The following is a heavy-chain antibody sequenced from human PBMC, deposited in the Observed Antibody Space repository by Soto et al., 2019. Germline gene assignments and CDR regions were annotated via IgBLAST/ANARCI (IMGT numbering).Heavy chain of an antibody. V-gene: IGHV1-18*04. CDR2: INVYNGNT. Sequence: QVQLVQSGAEVKKPGASVKVSCKASGYTFTGYSLGWVRQAPGRGLEWMGWINVYNGNTKYAHQLQGRVTLTTDTSTSTAYMDLRSLTSDDTAVYYCARISSASSSWLPDYWGQGTLVTVSS. J-gene: IGHJ4*02. CDR3: ARISSASSSWLPDY. D-gene: IGHD2-2*01. CDR1: GYTFTGYS.